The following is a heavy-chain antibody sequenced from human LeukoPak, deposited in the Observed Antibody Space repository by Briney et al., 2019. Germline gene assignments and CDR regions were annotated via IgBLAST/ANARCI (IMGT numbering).Heavy chain of an antibody. CDR1: GFTFSSYE. CDR2: ISSSGSTI. Sequence: PGGSLRLSGAASGFTFSSYEMNWVRQAPGKGLEWVSYISSSGSTIYYADSVKGRFTISRDNAKNSLYLQMNSLRAEDTAVYYCARDLDWPHDAFDIWGQGTMVTVSS. CDR3: ARDLDWPHDAFDI. D-gene: IGHD3-9*01. V-gene: IGHV3-48*03. J-gene: IGHJ3*02.